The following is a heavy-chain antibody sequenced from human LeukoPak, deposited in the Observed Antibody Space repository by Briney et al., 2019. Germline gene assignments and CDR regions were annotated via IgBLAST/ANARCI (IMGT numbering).Heavy chain of an antibody. V-gene: IGHV4-59*08. CDR2: IYCSGST. CDR1: GGSISSYY. CDR3: ARHHIAAALNWFDP. D-gene: IGHD6-13*01. Sequence: SETLSLPCTVSGGSISSYYWSWLRQPPGKGLEWIGYIYCSGSTNYNPSLKSRVTISVDTSKNQFSLKLSSVTAADTAVYYCARHHIAAALNWFDPWGQGTLVTVSS. J-gene: IGHJ5*02.